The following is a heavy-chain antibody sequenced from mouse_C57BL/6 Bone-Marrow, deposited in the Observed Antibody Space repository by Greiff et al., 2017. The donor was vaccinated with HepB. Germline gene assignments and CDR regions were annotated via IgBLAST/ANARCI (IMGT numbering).Heavy chain of an antibody. CDR3: ARCPNRYYFDY. CDR2: INPNNGGT. J-gene: IGHJ2*01. CDR1: GYTFTDYY. V-gene: IGHV1-26*01. Sequence: EVQLQQSGPELVKPGASVKISCKASGYTFTDYYMNWVKQSHGKSLEWIGDINPNNGGTSYNQKFKGKATLTVDKSSSTAYMELRSLTSEDSAVYYCARCPNRYYFDYWGQGTTLTVSS.